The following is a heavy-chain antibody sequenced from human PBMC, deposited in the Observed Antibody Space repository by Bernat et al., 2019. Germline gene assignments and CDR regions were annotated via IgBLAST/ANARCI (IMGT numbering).Heavy chain of an antibody. Sequence: QVQLVQSGAEVKKPGSSVKVSCKASGYTFTSYAMNWVRQAPGQGLEWMGWINTNTGNPTYAQGFTGRFVFSLDTSVSTAYLQISSLKAEDSAMYYCARANYNIVVPAAMDPLDYWGQGTLVTVSS. CDR3: ARANYNIVVPAAMDPLDY. J-gene: IGHJ4*02. CDR1: GYTFTSYA. D-gene: IGHD2-2*01. CDR2: INTNTGNP. V-gene: IGHV7-4-1*02.